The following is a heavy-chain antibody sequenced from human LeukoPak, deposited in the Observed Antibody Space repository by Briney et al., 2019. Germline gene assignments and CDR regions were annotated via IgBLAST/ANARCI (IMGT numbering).Heavy chain of an antibody. V-gene: IGHV3-30*04. D-gene: IGHD1-20*01. CDR2: ISYDGSNK. CDR1: GFTFSSYA. Sequence: GGSLRLSCPASGFTFSSYAMHWVRQAPGKGLEWAAVISYDGSNKYYADSVKGRFTISRDNSKNTLYLQMNSLRAEDTAVYYCLRDLNWSLDQWGQGTLVTVSS. CDR3: LRDLNWSLDQ. J-gene: IGHJ4*02.